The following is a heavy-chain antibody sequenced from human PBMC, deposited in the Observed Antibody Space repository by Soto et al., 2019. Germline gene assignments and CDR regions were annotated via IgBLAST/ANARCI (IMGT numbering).Heavy chain of an antibody. CDR1: GFTFNNYG. CDR2: ISFDGNNK. J-gene: IGHJ6*02. CDR3: AKAGRRSHSYYDSEIGLYGMDV. D-gene: IGHD3-10*01. Sequence: QVQLVESGGGVVQPGRSLRLSCAPSGFTFNNYGMHWVRQAPGKGLEWLALISFDGNNKHYADSVRGRFTISRDNSMNTLYLQMNSLRAEDTAVYYCAKAGRRSHSYYDSEIGLYGMDVWGQGTTVTVSS. V-gene: IGHV3-30*18.